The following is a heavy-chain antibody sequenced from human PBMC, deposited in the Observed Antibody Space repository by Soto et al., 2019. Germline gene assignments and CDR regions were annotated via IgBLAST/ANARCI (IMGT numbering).Heavy chain of an antibody. D-gene: IGHD1-1*01. Sequence: SETLRLTCAAASGSISSSNWWSWVRKPPGKGLEWIGEIYHSGSTNYNPSLKSRVTISVDKSKNQFSLKLSSVTAADTAVYFCAKKLDLPPHYYYYSDVWGNGTSVTVTS. CDR1: SGSISSSNW. CDR3: AKKLDLPPHYYYYSDV. V-gene: IGHV4-4*02. CDR2: IYHSGST. J-gene: IGHJ6*03.